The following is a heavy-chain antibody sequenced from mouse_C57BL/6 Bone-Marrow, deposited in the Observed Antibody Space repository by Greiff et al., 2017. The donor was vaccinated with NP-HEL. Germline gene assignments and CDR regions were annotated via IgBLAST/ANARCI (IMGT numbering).Heavy chain of an antibody. CDR3: ARRGLLLRYYFDY. CDR2: IHPNSGST. D-gene: IGHD1-1*01. J-gene: IGHJ2*01. Sequence: QVQLQQPGAELVKPGASVKLSCKASGYTFTSYWMPWVKQRPGQGLEWIGMIHPNSGSTNYNEKFKSKATLTVDKSSSTAYMQLSSLTSEYSAVYYCARRGLLLRYYFDYWGQGTTLTVSS. CDR1: GYTFTSYW. V-gene: IGHV1-64*01.